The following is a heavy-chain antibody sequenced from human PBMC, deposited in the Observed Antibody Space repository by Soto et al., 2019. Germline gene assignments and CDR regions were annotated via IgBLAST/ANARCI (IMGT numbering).Heavy chain of an antibody. Sequence: GASVKVSCKASGGTFSSYAISWVRQAPGQGLEWMGGIISIFGTANYAQKFQGRVTITADESTSTAYMELSSLRSEDTAVYYCARGPIFGVVVDGDYYYYGMDVWGQGTTVTVS. CDR2: IISIFGTA. J-gene: IGHJ6*02. D-gene: IGHD3-3*01. CDR3: ARGPIFGVVVDGDYYYYGMDV. V-gene: IGHV1-69*13. CDR1: GGTFSSYA.